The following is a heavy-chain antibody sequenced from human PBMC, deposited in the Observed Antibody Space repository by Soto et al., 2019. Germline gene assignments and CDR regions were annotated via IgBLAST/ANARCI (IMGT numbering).Heavy chain of an antibody. J-gene: IGHJ5*02. V-gene: IGHV4-59*01. CDR1: GVSISIYY. CDR2: MYYSGST. D-gene: IGHD2-2*01. CDR3: ARDLTRENWFDP. Sequence: KTSETLSLTCTVSGVSISIYYWSWIRQSPGKGLEWIASMYYSGSTKYNPSLKSRVTMSADTSKNQFSLRLSSVVVADTAVYYCARDLTRENWFDPWGQGTLVTVSS.